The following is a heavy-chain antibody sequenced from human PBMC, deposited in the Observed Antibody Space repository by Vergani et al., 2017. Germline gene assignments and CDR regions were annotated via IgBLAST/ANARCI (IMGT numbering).Heavy chain of an antibody. D-gene: IGHD1-1*01. CDR2: ISYDGTQK. Sequence: QVHLVESGGGVVQPGRSLRLSCVVSGFTSSYYGMHWVRQAPGKGLEWVAVISYDGTQKYYADSVKGRFTIPRDNSKSTLYLQMNSLRTEDTAVYYCATKSXGTPGCQIGYFREWGQGTLVTVSS. CDR3: ATKSXGTPGCQIGYFRE. V-gene: IGHV3-30*03. CDR1: GFTSSYYG. J-gene: IGHJ1*01.